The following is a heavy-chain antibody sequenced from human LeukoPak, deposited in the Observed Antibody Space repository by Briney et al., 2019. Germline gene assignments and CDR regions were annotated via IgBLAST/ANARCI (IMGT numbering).Heavy chain of an antibody. CDR3: ARDVTGYSLSSGY. D-gene: IGHD3-9*01. V-gene: IGHV1-69*01. J-gene: IGHJ4*02. CDR1: GGTFSSFG. CDR2: IISIFGTT. Sequence: SVRVSCKASGGTFSSFGISWVRQAPGQGLEWMGGIISIFGTTNYAQKFQGRVTITADESTSTVYMELSSLRSEDTGVYYCARDVTGYSLSSGYWGQGTLVTVTS.